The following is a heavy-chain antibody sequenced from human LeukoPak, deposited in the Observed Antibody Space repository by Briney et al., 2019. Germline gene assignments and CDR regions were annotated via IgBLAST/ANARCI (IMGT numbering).Heavy chain of an antibody. V-gene: IGHV3-21*01. CDR2: ISSSSSYI. CDR1: GFTFSSYS. CDR3: AREEGATQGIDY. J-gene: IGHJ4*02. D-gene: IGHD1-26*01. Sequence: PGGSLRLSCAASGFTFSSYSMNWVRQAPGKGLEWVSSISSSSSYIYYADSVKGRFTISRDNAKNSLYLQMNSLRAEDTAVYYCAREEGATQGIDYWGQGTLVTVSS.